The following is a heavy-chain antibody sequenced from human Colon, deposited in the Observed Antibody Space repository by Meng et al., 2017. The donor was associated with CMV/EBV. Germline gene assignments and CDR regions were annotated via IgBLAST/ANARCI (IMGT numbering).Heavy chain of an antibody. J-gene: IGHJ4*02. CDR3: ARESSGWFDY. V-gene: IGHV1-2*02. CDR1: GDTFSGYY. Sequence: ASVKVSCKGSGDTFSGYYIHWVRQAPGQGPEWMGYIKTNSGGTNSPQKFLGRVTMTRDTSINTAYMELSRLRSDDTAVYYCARESSGWFDYWGQGTLVTVSS. CDR2: IKTNSGGT. D-gene: IGHD6-19*01.